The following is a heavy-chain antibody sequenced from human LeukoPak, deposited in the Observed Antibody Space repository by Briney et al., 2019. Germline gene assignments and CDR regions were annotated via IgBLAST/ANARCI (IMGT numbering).Heavy chain of an antibody. CDR3: AKRRGYYYDSSGSLFY. V-gene: IGHV3-23*01. CDR1: GFTFSSYA. CDR2: ISGSGGST. Sequence: PGGSLRLSCAASGFTFSSYAMSWVRQAPGKGLEWVSAISGSGGSTYYADSVKGRFTVSRDNSKNTLYLQMNGLRAEDTAVYYCAKRRGYYYDSSGSLFYWGQGTLVTVSS. J-gene: IGHJ4*02. D-gene: IGHD3-22*01.